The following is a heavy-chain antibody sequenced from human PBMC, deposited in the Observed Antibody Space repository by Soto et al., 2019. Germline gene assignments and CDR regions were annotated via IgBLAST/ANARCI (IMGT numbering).Heavy chain of an antibody. Sequence: RSLTFAVSGYSISSGYYWGWIRQPPGKGLEWIGSIYHSGSTYYNPSLKSRVTISVDTSKNQFSLKLSSVTAADTAVYYCARGAEWEIPPSACRAQGTRV. V-gene: IGHV4-38-2*01. CDR3: ARGAEWEIPPSAC. CDR2: IYHSGST. J-gene: IGHJ4*02. D-gene: IGHD1-26*01. CDR1: GYSISSGYY.